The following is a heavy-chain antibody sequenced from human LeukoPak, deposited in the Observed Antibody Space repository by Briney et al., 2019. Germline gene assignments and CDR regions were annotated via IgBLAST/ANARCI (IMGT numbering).Heavy chain of an antibody. CDR2: IGVKTNNYAT. D-gene: IGHD1-26*01. CDR3: TYYRRDPAGYYYGMDV. CDR1: GFTFSGSA. V-gene: IGHV3-73*01. Sequence: GGSLRLSCATSGFTFSGSATHWVRQASGKGLEWVGRIGVKTNNYATAYGASVRGRFTISRDDSKNTACLQMNSLRTEDTAIYYCTYYRRDPAGYYYGMDVWGQGTTVTVSS. J-gene: IGHJ6*02.